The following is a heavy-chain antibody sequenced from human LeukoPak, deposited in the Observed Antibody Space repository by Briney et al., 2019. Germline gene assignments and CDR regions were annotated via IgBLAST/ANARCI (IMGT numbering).Heavy chain of an antibody. CDR3: ARGKRLRGSYYYGMDV. CDR1: GYTFTSYD. J-gene: IGHJ6*02. Sequence: GASVKVSCKASGYTFTSYDINWVRQATGQGLEWMGWMNPNSGNTGYAQKFQGRVTMTRNTSIRTAYMELSRLRSEDTAVYYCARGKRLRGSYYYGMDVWGQGTTVTVSS. D-gene: IGHD3-16*01. V-gene: IGHV1-8*01. CDR2: MNPNSGNT.